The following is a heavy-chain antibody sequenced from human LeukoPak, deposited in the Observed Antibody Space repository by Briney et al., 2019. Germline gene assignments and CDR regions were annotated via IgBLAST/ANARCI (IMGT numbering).Heavy chain of an antibody. V-gene: IGHV3-30*04. J-gene: IGHJ4*02. CDR1: GFTFSSYA. Sequence: GRSLRLSCAASGFTFSSYAMHWVRQAPGKGLEWVAVISYDGSNKYYADSVKGRFTISRDNSKNTLYLQMNSLRAEDTAVYYCARYGSSGWYGYWGQGTLVTVSS. CDR3: ARYGSSGWYGY. D-gene: IGHD6-19*01. CDR2: ISYDGSNK.